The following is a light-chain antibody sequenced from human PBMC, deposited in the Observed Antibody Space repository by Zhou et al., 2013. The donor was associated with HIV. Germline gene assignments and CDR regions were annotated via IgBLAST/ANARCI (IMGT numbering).Light chain of an antibody. V-gene: IGKV1-9*01. CDR1: QAINSY. Sequence: DIQLTQSPSFLSASVGDRVTITCRASQAINSYLAWYQEKPGKAPKLLIYATSSLQSGVPSRSSGSGSGTEFTLTISSLQPEDFATYYCQQLNSYPVTFGGGTKLEIK. CDR3: QQLNSYPVT. J-gene: IGKJ4*01. CDR2: ATS.